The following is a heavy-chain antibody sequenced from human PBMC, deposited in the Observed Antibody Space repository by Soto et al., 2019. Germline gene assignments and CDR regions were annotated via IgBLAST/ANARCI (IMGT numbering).Heavy chain of an antibody. D-gene: IGHD3-3*01. CDR3: AAAESSWRYYDFWSGYLPDAFDI. CDR2: IVVGSGNT. V-gene: IGHV1-58*02. J-gene: IGHJ3*02. Sequence: ASVKVSCTASGFTFTSSAMQWVRQARGQRLEWIGWIVVGSGNTNYAQKFQERVTITRDMSTSTAYMELSSLRSEDTAVYYCAAAESSWRYYDFWSGYLPDAFDIWGQGTMVTVSS. CDR1: GFTFTSSA.